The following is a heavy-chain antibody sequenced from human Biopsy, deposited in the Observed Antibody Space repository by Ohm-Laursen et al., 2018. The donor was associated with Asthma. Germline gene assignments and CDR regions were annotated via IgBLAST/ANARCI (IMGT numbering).Heavy chain of an antibody. V-gene: IGHV4-61*08. CDR2: IYYTGGD. D-gene: IGHD3-10*01. Sequence: GTLSLTCTVSGGSISSGGYYWSWIRQPPGKGLEWLGYIYYTGGDNYNPSLKSRVTISVDTSKNQFSLRLNSVAAADTAVYYCARGPNYHGSGRAPIGMDVWGQGTTVTVSS. CDR1: GGSISSGGYY. J-gene: IGHJ6*02. CDR3: ARGPNYHGSGRAPIGMDV.